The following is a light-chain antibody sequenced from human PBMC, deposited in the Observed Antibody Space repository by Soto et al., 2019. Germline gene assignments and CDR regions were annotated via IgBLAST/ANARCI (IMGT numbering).Light chain of an antibody. CDR2: DAS. CDR1: QSVSSK. Sequence: EIVMTQSPATLPVSPWERATLSCRASQSVSSKVAWYQQKPGQAPRLLIYDASTRATGIPARFSGRGSGTEFTLTISSLQSEDFATYYCQQYYSFPITFGQGTRLEIK. V-gene: IGKV3-15*01. CDR3: QQYYSFPIT. J-gene: IGKJ5*01.